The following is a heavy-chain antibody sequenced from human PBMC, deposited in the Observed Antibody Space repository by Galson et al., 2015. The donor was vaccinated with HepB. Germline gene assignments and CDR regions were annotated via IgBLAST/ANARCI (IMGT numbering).Heavy chain of an antibody. J-gene: IGHJ6*04. CDR1: GFTFSSYA. D-gene: IGHD2-2*02. CDR3: AKDGGYCSSTSCYTDEGV. CDR2: ISGSGGST. V-gene: IGHV3-23*01. Sequence: SLRLSCAASGFTFSSYAMSWVRQAPGKGLEWVSAISGSGGSTYYADSVKGRFTISRDNSKNTLYLQMNSLRAEDTAVYYCAKDGGYCSSTSCYTDEGVWGKGTTVTVSS.